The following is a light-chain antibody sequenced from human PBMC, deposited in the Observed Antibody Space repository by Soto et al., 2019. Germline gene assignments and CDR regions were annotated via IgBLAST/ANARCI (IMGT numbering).Light chain of an antibody. Sequence: QSVPTQPPSASGSPGQSVTISCTGTSSDVGGYNYVSWYQQHQGKAPKIMIYEVSKRPSGGPDSCCGYKSGNKASLTGAGLQAEDEADYSCSSYAGSNNSYVFGTGTKVTVL. CDR1: SSDVGGYNY. CDR3: SSYAGSNNSYV. CDR2: EVS. J-gene: IGLJ1*01. V-gene: IGLV2-8*01.